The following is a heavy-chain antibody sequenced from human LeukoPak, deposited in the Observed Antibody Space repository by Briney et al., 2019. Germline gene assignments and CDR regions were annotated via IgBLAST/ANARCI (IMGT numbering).Heavy chain of an antibody. Sequence: SETLSLTCTVSGGSISSYYWSWIRQPPGKGLEWIGYIYYSGSTNYNPSLKSRVTISVDTSKNQFSLKLSSVTAADTAVYYCASWYSSPPGRYYYYMGVWGKGTTVTVSS. J-gene: IGHJ6*03. D-gene: IGHD6-13*01. CDR1: GGSISSYY. CDR2: IYYSGST. V-gene: IGHV4-59*01. CDR3: ASWYSSPPGRYYYYMGV.